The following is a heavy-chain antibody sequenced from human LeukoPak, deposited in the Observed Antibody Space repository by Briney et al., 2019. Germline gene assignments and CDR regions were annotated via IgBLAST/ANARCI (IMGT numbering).Heavy chain of an antibody. V-gene: IGHV4-59*01. J-gene: IGHJ4*02. CDR3: ARSSTRYYFEN. Sequence: PSETLTLTYTVSGGTISGYFWSWIRQPPGKGLEWIAYIYYSGSTNYNPSLKSRVTISVDTSKNQFSLKVHSVTAADTAVYYCARSSTRYYFENWGPGALFTVSS. CDR2: IYYSGST. D-gene: IGHD2-2*01. CDR1: GGTISGYF.